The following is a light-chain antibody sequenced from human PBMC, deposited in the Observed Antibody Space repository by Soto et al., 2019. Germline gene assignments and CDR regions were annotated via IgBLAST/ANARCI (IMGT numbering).Light chain of an antibody. Sequence: QSVLTQPRSVSGSPGQSVTISCTGTSNDVGGYDYVSWYQQYPGKAPTYILYDVTKLPSGVPDRFSGSKSGNTASLTISGLQADDEADYYCCSYAGNYTFFGGGTKVTVL. CDR2: DVT. CDR3: CSYAGNYTF. CDR1: SNDVGGYDY. J-gene: IGLJ2*01. V-gene: IGLV2-11*01.